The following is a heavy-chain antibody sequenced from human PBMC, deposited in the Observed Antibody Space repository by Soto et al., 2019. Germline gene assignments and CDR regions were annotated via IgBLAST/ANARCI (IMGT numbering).Heavy chain of an antibody. CDR1: GYTFTGYY. D-gene: IGHD6-13*01. CDR2: INPNSGGT. J-gene: IGHJ4*02. Sequence: ASVKVSCKASGYTFTGYYMHWVRQAPGQGLEWMGWINPNSGGTNYAQKFQGRVTMTRDTSISTAYMELSRLRSDDTAVYYCAREEKRIAAAGSFGYWGQGILVSVSS. V-gene: IGHV1-2*02. CDR3: AREEKRIAAAGSFGY.